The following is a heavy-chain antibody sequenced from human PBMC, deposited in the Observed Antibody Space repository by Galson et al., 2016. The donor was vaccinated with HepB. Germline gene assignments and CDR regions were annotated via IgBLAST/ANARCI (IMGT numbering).Heavy chain of an antibody. V-gene: IGHV3-48*01. CDR2: ISTTSSAI. J-gene: IGHJ4*02. CDR3: ARDVRGSEDY. CDR1: GFTFSGYK. D-gene: IGHD1-26*01. Sequence: SLRLSCAASGFTFSGYKMNWVRQAPGKALEWVSYISTTSSAIYYADSVKGRFSISRDNSKNMVYLEMNSLRVEDTAVYYCARDVRGSEDYWGQGTLVTVSS.